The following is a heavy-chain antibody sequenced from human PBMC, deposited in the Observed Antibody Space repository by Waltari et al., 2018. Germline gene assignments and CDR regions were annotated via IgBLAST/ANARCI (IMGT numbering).Heavy chain of an antibody. CDR1: GGSISSSSYY. Sequence: QLQLQESGPGLVKPSETLSLTCTVSGGSISSSSYYWGWIRQPPGKGLEWIGSIYYSGSTYYNPSLKSRVTISVDTSKNQFSLKLSSVTAADTAVYYCARISTYYDFWSAGDYYYGMDVWGQGTTVIVSS. CDR2: IYYSGST. V-gene: IGHV4-39*01. CDR3: ARISTYYDFWSAGDYYYGMDV. D-gene: IGHD3-3*01. J-gene: IGHJ6*02.